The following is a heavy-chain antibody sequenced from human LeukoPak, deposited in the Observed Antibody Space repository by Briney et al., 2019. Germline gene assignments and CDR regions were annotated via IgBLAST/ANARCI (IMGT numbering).Heavy chain of an antibody. D-gene: IGHD1-26*01. CDR3: ARRGSSVGGSYYSFDY. Sequence: ASVTVSCKASGYTFTGYYMHWGRQAPGQGLEWMGWINPNSGGTNYAQKFQGRVTMTRDTSISTAYMELSRLRSDDTAVYYCARRGSSVGGSYYSFDYWGQGTLVTVSS. V-gene: IGHV1-2*02. CDR2: INPNSGGT. CDR1: GYTFTGYY. J-gene: IGHJ4*02.